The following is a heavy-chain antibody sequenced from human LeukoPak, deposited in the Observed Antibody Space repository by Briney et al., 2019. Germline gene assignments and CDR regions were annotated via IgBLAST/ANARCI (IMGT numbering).Heavy chain of an antibody. CDR2: INPNSGGT. CDR3: AREMEMATTTYFDY. J-gene: IGHJ4*02. Sequence: WASVKVSCKASGYTFTGYYMHWVRQTPGQGLEWMGWINPNSGGTNYAQKLQGRVTMTRDTSISTAYMELSRLRSDDTAVYYCAREMEMATTTYFDYWGQGTLVTVSS. D-gene: IGHD5-24*01. V-gene: IGHV1-2*02. CDR1: GYTFTGYY.